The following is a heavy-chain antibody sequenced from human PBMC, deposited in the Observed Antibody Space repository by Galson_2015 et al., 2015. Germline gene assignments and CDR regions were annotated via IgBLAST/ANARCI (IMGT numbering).Heavy chain of an antibody. Sequence: SLRLSCAASGFTFSSYWMHWVRHAPGKGLVWVSRINSDGGRTNYADSVKGRFTISRDNAKNTLYLQMNSLRAEDTAVYYCVRTIGSEEYWGQGTLVTVSS. CDR2: INSDGGRT. CDR1: GFTFSSYW. D-gene: IGHD3-10*01. CDR3: VRTIGSEEY. J-gene: IGHJ4*02. V-gene: IGHV3-74*01.